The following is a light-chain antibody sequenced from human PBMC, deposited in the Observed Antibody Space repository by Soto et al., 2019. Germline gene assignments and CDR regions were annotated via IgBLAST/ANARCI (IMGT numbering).Light chain of an antibody. CDR3: QQSYSTPWT. V-gene: IGKV1-39*01. CDR2: AAS. CDR1: QTVTTY. Sequence: DIQMTQSPSSLSASVGDRVTITCRASQTVTTYLNWYQQKPGEAPKLLIYAASTLHTGVPSKFSGSASGTDFTLTISSLQPEDFATYYCQQSYSTPWTFGQGTKVDIK. J-gene: IGKJ1*01.